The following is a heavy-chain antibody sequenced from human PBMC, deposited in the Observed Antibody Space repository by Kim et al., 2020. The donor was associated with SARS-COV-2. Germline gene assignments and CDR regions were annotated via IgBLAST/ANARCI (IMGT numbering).Heavy chain of an antibody. V-gene: IGHV4-34*01. CDR2: INHSGST. CDR1: GGSFSGYY. D-gene: IGHD6-19*01. CDR3: ARGARRSSGWYAGYY. Sequence: SETLSLTCAVYGGSFSGYYWSWIRQPPGKGLEWIGEINHSGSTNYNPSLKSRVTISVDTSKNQFSLKLSSVTAADTAVYYCARGARRSSGWYAGYYWGQG. J-gene: IGHJ4*02.